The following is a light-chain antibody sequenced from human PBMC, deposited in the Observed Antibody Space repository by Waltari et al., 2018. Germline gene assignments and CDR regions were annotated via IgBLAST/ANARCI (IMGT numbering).Light chain of an antibody. CDR2: DFS. CDR3: CSYAGSSIVV. Sequence: QSALTQPASVSGSPGQSLTISCTGTSSDVGGYNYVPWYQQHPGKAPKLMIYDFSKRPSGVSNRFSGSKSGNTASLTISGLQAEDEADYYCCSYAGSSIVVFGGGTKLTVL. CDR1: SSDVGGYNY. J-gene: IGLJ2*01. V-gene: IGLV2-23*02.